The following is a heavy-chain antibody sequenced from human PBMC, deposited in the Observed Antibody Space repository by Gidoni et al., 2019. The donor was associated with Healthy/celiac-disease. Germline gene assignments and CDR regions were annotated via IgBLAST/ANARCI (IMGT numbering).Heavy chain of an antibody. J-gene: IGHJ4*02. CDR3: ARDRGCSSTSCSDAIDY. CDR1: GFTFSSYS. D-gene: IGHD2-2*01. V-gene: IGHV3-48*02. CDR2: ISSSSSTI. Sequence: EVQLVESGGGLVQPGGSLRLSCAASGFTFSSYSMNWVRQAPGKGLEWVSYISSSSSTIYYADSVKGRFTISRDNAKNSLYLQMNSLRDEDTAVYYCARDRGCSSTSCSDAIDYWGQGTLVTVSS.